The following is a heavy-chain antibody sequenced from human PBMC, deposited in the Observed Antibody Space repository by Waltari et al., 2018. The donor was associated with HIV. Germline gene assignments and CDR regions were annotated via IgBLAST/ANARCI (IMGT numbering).Heavy chain of an antibody. V-gene: IGHV4-38-2*01. J-gene: IGHJ4*02. CDR1: GYSISSASY. Sequence: QVQLQESGPGLVKPSETLSLTCAVSGYSISSASYWAWIRQPPGKGLEWIGSLSPRAGTYYNPSLKSRLIMSMDTSKSQFSLNLNSATAADTAVYFCARGFYYFDYWGQGTLVTVSS. CDR2: LSPRAGT. CDR3: ARGFYYFDY.